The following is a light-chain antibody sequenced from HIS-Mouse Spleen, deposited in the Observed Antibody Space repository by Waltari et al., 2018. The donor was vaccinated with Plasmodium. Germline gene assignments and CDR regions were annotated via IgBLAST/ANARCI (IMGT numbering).Light chain of an antibody. Sequence: QSALTQPASVSGSPGQSITLSCTGTSSDVGRYNLVSWHQQHPGKAPKLMIYEGSKPPSGVSNRFSGSKSGNTASLTISGLQAEDEADYYCCSYAGSSTYVFGTGTKVTVL. J-gene: IGLJ1*01. V-gene: IGLV2-23*01. CDR2: EGS. CDR1: SSDVGRYNL. CDR3: CSYAGSSTYV.